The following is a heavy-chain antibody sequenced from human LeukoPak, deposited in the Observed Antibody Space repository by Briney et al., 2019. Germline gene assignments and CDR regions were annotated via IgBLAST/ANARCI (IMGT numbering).Heavy chain of an antibody. CDR3: ARDDYVFGVVIRPIDY. D-gene: IGHD3-3*01. Sequence: GGSLRLSCAASGFTFSSYAMHWVRQAPGKGLEWVAVISYDGSNKYYADSVKGRFTISRDNSKNTLYLQMNSLRAEDTAVYYCARDDYVFGVVIRPIDYWGQGTLVTVSS. J-gene: IGHJ4*02. CDR1: GFTFSSYA. CDR2: ISYDGSNK. V-gene: IGHV3-30-3*01.